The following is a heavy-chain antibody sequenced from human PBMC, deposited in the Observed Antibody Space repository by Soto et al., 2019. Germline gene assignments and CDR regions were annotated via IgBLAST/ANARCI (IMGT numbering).Heavy chain of an antibody. V-gene: IGHV3-66*01. CDR1: GFTVSSNY. D-gene: IGHD2-15*01. CDR3: AREGGVAASD. J-gene: IGHJ4*02. CDR2: IYSGGST. Sequence: EVQLVESGGGLVQPGGSLRLSCAASGFTVSSNYMSWVRQAPGKGLEWVSVIYSGGSTNYADSVKGRFTISRDNSKNTVDLQMNSLRAEATAVDYCAREGGVAASDWGQGTLVTVSS.